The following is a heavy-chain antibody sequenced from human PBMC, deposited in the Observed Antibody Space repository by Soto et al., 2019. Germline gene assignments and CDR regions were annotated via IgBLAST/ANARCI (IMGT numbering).Heavy chain of an antibody. CDR3: ARDYYDSSGYVSFFDY. V-gene: IGHV4-31*03. CDR2: IYYSGST. CDR1: GGSVSSGSYY. D-gene: IGHD3-22*01. J-gene: IGHJ4*02. Sequence: QVQLQESGPGLVKPSETLSLTCTVSGGSVSSGSYYWSWIRQPPGKGLEWIGYIYYSGSTYYNPSLKSRVTISVDTSKNQFSLKLSSVTAADTAVYYCARDYYDSSGYVSFFDYWGQGTLVTVSS.